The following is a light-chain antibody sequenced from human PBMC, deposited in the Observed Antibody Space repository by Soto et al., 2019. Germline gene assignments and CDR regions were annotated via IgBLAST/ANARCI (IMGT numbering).Light chain of an antibody. J-gene: IGKJ2*01. CDR3: QQYGSSSFT. V-gene: IGKV3-20*01. Sequence: EIVLTQSPGTLSLSSGERATLSCRASQSVSSSYLAWYQQKPGQAPRLLVYATSSRATGIPDRFSGSGSGTDFTRTISRLEPEDVAVYYCQQYGSSSFTFGQGTKLEIK. CDR1: QSVSSSY. CDR2: ATS.